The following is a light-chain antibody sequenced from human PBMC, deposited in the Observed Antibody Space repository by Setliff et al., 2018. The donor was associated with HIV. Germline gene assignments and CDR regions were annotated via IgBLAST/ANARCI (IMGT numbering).Light chain of an antibody. CDR3: SSYTSSSTLV. J-gene: IGLJ1*01. Sequence: QSALTQPPSVSGSPGQSITISCTGTSSDVGGYNYVSWYQQHPGKAPKLMIYDVSKRPSGVSNRFSGSKSGNTASLTISGLQAEDEADYYCSSYTSSSTLVFGTGTKVTVL. CDR1: SSDVGGYNY. V-gene: IGLV2-14*01. CDR2: DVS.